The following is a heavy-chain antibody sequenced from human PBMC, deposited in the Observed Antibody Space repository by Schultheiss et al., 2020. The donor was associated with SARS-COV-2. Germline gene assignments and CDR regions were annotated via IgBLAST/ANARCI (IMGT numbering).Heavy chain of an antibody. Sequence: GGSLRLSCAASGFTFSSYGMHWVRQAPGKGLEWVAVISYDGSNKYYADSVKGRFTISRDNSKNTLYLQMNSLRAEDTAVYYCARGVAADLDYWGHGTLVTVSS. V-gene: IGHV3-30*03. J-gene: IGHJ4*01. D-gene: IGHD6-13*01. CDR1: GFTFSSYG. CDR3: ARGVAADLDY. CDR2: ISYDGSNK.